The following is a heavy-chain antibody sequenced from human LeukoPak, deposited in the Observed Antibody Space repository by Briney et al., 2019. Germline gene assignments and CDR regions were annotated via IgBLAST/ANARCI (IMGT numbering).Heavy chain of an antibody. D-gene: IGHD5-18*01. CDR1: GFTFSSYS. J-gene: IGHJ3*02. CDR2: ISSSSSTI. V-gene: IGHV3-48*02. Sequence: PGGSLRLSCAASGFTFSSYSMNWVRQAPGKGLEWVSYISSSSSTIYYADSVKGRFTISRDNAKNSLYLQMNSLRDEDTAVYYCARVVDTVTGLDAFDIWGQGTMVTVSS. CDR3: ARVVDTVTGLDAFDI.